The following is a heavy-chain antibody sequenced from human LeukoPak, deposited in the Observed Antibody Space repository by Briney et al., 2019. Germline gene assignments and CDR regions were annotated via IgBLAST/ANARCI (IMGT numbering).Heavy chain of an antibody. CDR3: SRETNDFGDY. CDR1: GFTFSDYY. V-gene: IGHV3-11*01. D-gene: IGHD4-17*01. J-gene: IGHJ4*02. CDR2: ISSSGSTI. Sequence: GGSLRLSCAASGFTFSDYYMSWIRQAPGEGLEWVSYISSSGSTIYYADSVKGRFSISRDKVKNSLYLQMNSLRAQDTAAFYTSRETNDFGDYWGQGTLVTVSA.